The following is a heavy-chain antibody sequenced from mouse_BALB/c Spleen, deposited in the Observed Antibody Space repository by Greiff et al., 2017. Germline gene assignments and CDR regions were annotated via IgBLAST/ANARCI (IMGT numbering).Heavy chain of an antibody. CDR1: GFSLTSYG. Sequence: VQVVESGPGLVQPSQSLSITCTVSGFSLTSYGVHWVRQSPGKGLEWLGVIWSGGSTDYNAAFISRLSISKDNSKSQVFFKMNSLQANDTAIYYCARGRPSYAMDYWGQGTSVTVSS. CDR3: ARGRPSYAMDY. V-gene: IGHV2-2*02. CDR2: IWSGGST. J-gene: IGHJ4*01.